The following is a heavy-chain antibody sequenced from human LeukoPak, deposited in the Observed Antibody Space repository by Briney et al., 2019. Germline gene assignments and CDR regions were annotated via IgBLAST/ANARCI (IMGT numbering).Heavy chain of an antibody. Sequence: SETLSLTCTVSGGSISNYYWSWIRQPPGKGLEWIGYIFYSGSTNYNPSLKSRVTISVDTSKNQFSLKLSSVTAEDTAVYYCARHTLQGWFDPWGQGTLVTVSS. CDR2: IFYSGST. V-gene: IGHV4-59*08. J-gene: IGHJ5*02. CDR1: GGSISNYY. CDR3: ARHTLQGWFDP.